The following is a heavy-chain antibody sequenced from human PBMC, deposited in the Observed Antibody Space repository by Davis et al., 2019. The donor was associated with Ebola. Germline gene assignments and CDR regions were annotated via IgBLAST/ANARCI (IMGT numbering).Heavy chain of an antibody. D-gene: IGHD3-9*01. CDR1: GYTFTNYY. V-gene: IGHV1-69*04. CDR3: ERGRYINSPAL. J-gene: IGHJ4*02. CDR2: IILMLGVA. Sequence: SSVTVSCKASGYTFTNYYMHWVRQAPGQGLEWMGRIILMLGVANYAPKFQGRITITADKSTSTVYMTLSSLRFDDTAVYYCERGRYINSPALWGQGTLVTVSS.